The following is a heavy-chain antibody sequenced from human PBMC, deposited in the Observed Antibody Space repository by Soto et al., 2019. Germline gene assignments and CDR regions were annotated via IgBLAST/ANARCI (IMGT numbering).Heavy chain of an antibody. J-gene: IGHJ6*02. CDR1: GYSVTSSDYY. Sequence: KPSETLSLTCSVSGYSVTSSDYYWAWIRQPPGKGLEWIGSMFYSGLTHYNPSLKSRVTLSVDTSKNQFSVRLNSVTAADTAVYYCAPLSVSLSGPYGIHVWGQGTTVTVSS. D-gene: IGHD2-15*01. V-gene: IGHV4-39*01. CDR2: MFYSGLT. CDR3: APLSVSLSGPYGIHV.